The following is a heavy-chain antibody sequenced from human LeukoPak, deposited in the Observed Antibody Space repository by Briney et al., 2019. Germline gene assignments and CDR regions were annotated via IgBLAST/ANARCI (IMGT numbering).Heavy chain of an antibody. CDR3: ATSGWYLLPGVY. CDR2: IYHSGST. V-gene: IGHV4-39*01. J-gene: IGHJ4*02. D-gene: IGHD6-19*01. CDR1: GGSISSSSYY. Sequence: SETLSLTCTVSGGSISSSSYYWGWIRQPPGKGLEWIGSIYHSGSTYYNPSLKSRVTISVDTSKNQFSLKLSSVTAADTAVYYCATSGWYLLPGVYWGQGTLVTVSS.